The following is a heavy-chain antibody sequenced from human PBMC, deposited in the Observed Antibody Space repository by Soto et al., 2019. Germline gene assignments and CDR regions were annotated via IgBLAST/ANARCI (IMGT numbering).Heavy chain of an antibody. CDR3: ARYNCSRTSCYAFDY. CDR2: IYYSGST. Sequence: SETLSLTCTVSGGSISIYYWSWIRQPPGKGLEWIGYIYYSGSTNYNPSLKSRVTISVDTSKNQFSLKLSSVTAADTAVYSCARYNCSRTSCYAFDYWGQATLVTVSS. D-gene: IGHD2-2*01. CDR1: GGSISIYY. V-gene: IGHV4-59*01. J-gene: IGHJ4*02.